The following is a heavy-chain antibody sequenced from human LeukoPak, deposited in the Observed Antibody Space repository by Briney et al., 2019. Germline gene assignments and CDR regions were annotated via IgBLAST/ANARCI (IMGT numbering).Heavy chain of an antibody. V-gene: IGHV3-23*01. CDR3: AKGYIQLWWFDC. Sequence: GRSLRLSCAASGFTFSTYAMSWIRQAPGKGLQWVSLISGSGDGAHYADSVRGRFTISRDNSKNTVYLQMTNLRAEDTAVYYCAKGYIQLWWFDCWGQGTLVTVSS. CDR2: ISGSGDGA. D-gene: IGHD2-21*01. J-gene: IGHJ4*02. CDR1: GFTFSTYA.